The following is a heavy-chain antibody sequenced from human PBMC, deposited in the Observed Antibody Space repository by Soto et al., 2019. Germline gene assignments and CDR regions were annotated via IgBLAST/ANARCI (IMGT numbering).Heavy chain of an antibody. J-gene: IGHJ6*01. CDR3: ARDIFTTNMVRGVRHSYYYYGMDV. CDR2: INPNSGGT. Sequence: QVQLVQSGAEVKKPGASVKVSCKASGYTFTGYYMHWVRQAPGQGLEWMGWINPNSGGTNYAQKFQGWVTMTRDTSISTAYMELSRLRSDDTAVYYCARDIFTTNMVRGVRHSYYYYGMDVW. V-gene: IGHV1-2*04. CDR1: GYTFTGYY. D-gene: IGHD3-10*01.